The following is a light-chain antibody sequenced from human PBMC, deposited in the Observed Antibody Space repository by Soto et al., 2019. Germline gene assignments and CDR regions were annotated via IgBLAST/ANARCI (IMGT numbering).Light chain of an antibody. J-gene: IGKJ1*01. V-gene: IGKV1-8*01. Sequence: AIRMTQSPSSFSASTGDRVSITCRATQDIGTYLAWYQQIPGKAPKLLIYDASTLQPGVPSRFGGSGSGTDFTLTISCLQYEDFGTYYCQQFYNYPRTFGQGTKVDIK. CDR3: QQFYNYPRT. CDR1: QDIGTY. CDR2: DAS.